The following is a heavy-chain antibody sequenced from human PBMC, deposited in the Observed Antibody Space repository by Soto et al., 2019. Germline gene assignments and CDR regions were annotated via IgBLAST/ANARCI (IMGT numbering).Heavy chain of an antibody. J-gene: IGHJ6*02. D-gene: IGHD3-10*01. CDR1: GYTFTSYY. V-gene: IGHV1-46*01. CDR3: ARVLFRNPGYYGSGSYPALDV. CDR2: INPSGGST. Sequence: ASVKVSCKASGYTFTSYYMHWVRQAPGQGLEWMGIINPSGGSTSYARKFQGRVTMTRDTSTSTVYMELSSLRSEDTAVYYCARVLFRNPGYYGSGSYPALDVWGQGTRVTVSS.